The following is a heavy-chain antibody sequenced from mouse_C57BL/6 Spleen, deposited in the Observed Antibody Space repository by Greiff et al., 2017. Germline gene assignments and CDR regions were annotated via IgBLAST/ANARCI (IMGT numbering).Heavy chain of an antibody. V-gene: IGHV5-9*01. J-gene: IGHJ1*03. CDR3: ARRFGTGWYFDV. Sequence: DVMLVESGGGLVKPGGSLKLSCAASGFTFSSYTMSWVRQTPEKRLEWVATISGGGGNTYYPDSVKGRFTISRDNAKNTLYLQMSSLRSEDTALYYCARRFGTGWYFDVWGTGTTVTVSS. D-gene: IGHD4-1*01. CDR1: GFTFSSYT. CDR2: ISGGGGNT.